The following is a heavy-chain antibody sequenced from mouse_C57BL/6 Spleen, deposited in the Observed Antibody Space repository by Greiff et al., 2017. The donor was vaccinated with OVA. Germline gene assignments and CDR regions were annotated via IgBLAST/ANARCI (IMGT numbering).Heavy chain of an antibody. J-gene: IGHJ4*01. V-gene: IGHV1-55*01. Sequence: VQLQQPGAELVKPGASVKMSCKASGYTFTSYWITWVKQRPGQGLEWIGDIYPGSGSTNYNEKFKSKATLTVDTSSSTAYMQLSSLTSEDSAVYYCARSLIYYDYDGDAMDYWGQGTSVTVSS. CDR3: ARSLIYYDYDGDAMDY. CDR2: IYPGSGST. D-gene: IGHD2-4*01. CDR1: GYTFTSYW.